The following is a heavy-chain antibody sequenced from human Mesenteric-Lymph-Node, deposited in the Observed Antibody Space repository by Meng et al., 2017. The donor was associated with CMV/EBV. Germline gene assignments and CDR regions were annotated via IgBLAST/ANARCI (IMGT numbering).Heavy chain of an antibody. V-gene: IGHV1-69*10. Sequence: SVTVSCKASGGTFSSYAISWVRQAPGQGLEWMGGIIPILRIANYAQKFQGRVTITADKSTSTAYMELSSLGSEDTAGYYCARFPRSWSGTTDYYDYAMDVWGQGTTVTVSS. CDR2: IIPILRIA. D-gene: IGHD6-13*01. J-gene: IGHJ6*02. CDR1: GGTFSSYA. CDR3: ARFPRSWSGTTDYYDYAMDV.